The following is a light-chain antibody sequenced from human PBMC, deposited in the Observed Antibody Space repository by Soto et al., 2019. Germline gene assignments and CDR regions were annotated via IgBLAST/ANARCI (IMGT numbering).Light chain of an antibody. CDR1: QTISGW. V-gene: IGKV1-5*01. Sequence: DIQMTQSPSTLSASVGDTFTITCRASQTISGWLAWYQQRPGKAPNLLIFDASTLESGVPSRFSGSGSGTEFTLTISSLQPDDFATYYCQQYNSYWTFGQGTMVDVK. J-gene: IGKJ1*01. CDR3: QQYNSYWT. CDR2: DAS.